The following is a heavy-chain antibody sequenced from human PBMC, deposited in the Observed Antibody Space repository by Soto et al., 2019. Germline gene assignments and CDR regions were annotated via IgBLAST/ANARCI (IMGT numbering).Heavy chain of an antibody. Sequence: QVQLVESGGGVVQPGRSLRLSCAASGFTFSSYAMHWVRQAPGKGLEWVAVISYDGSNKYYADSVKGRFTISRDNSKNTLYLQMNNLRAEDTAVYYCAGVPSSSGRAHFDYWGQGTLVTVSS. CDR1: GFTFSSYA. CDR2: ISYDGSNK. J-gene: IGHJ4*02. V-gene: IGHV3-30-3*01. D-gene: IGHD2-15*01. CDR3: AGVPSSSGRAHFDY.